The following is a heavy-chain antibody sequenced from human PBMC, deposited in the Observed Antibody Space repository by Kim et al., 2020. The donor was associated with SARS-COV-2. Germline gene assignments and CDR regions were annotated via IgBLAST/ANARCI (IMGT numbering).Heavy chain of an antibody. CDR1: GGSISSSSYY. CDR2: IYYSGST. J-gene: IGHJ4*02. Sequence: SETLSLTCTVSGGSISSSSYYWGWIRQPPGKGLEWIGSIYYSGSTYYNPSLKSRVTISVDTSKNQFSLKLSSVTAADTAVYYCARDRRYGYLSDRSLSTRNDWGQGTLVTVSS. CDR3: ARDRRYGYLSDRSLSTRND. V-gene: IGHV4-39*07. D-gene: IGHD6-6*01.